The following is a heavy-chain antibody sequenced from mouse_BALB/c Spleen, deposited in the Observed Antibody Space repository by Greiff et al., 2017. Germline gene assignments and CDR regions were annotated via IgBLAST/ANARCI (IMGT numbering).Heavy chain of an antibody. D-gene: IGHD1-1*01. J-gene: IGHJ1*01. CDR3: ARREVYYGSSYWYIDV. CDR2: INPSAGYT. V-gene: IGHV1-7*01. CDR1: GYTFTSYW. Sequence: VQLVESGADLAKPGASVKMSCKASGYTFTSYWMHWVKQRPGQGLEWIGYINPSAGYTEYNQNFKDKATLTADKTASTAYMQLSSLTSEDSAVYYCARREVYYGSSYWYIDVWGGGTTVTVSS.